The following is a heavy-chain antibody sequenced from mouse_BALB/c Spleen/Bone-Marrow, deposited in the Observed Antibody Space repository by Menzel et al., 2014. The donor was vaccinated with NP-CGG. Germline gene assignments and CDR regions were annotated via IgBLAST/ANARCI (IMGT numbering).Heavy chain of an antibody. V-gene: IGHV14-3*02. Sequence: EVQVVESGAELVKPGASVKLSCTASGFNIKDTYMHWVKQRPEQGLEWIGRIDPANGNTKYDPKFQGKATITADTSSSTAYLQLSSLTSEDTAVYYCANYDYGWYFDVWGAGTTVTVSS. CDR2: IDPANGNT. CDR1: GFNIKDTY. D-gene: IGHD2-4*01. J-gene: IGHJ1*01. CDR3: ANYDYGWYFDV.